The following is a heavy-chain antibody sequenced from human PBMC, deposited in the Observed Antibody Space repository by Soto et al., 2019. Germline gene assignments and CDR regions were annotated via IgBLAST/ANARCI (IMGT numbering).Heavy chain of an antibody. CDR3: ARDKYRGGLSPFDY. Sequence: QVQLVESGGGVVQPGRSLRLSCAASGFTFSSYGMHWVRQAPGKGLEWVAVIWYDGSNKYYADSVKGRFTISRDNSKNTLYLQMNSLRAEDTAVYYCARDKYRGGLSPFDYWGQGTLVTVSS. CDR2: IWYDGSNK. D-gene: IGHD3-16*01. CDR1: GFTFSSYG. V-gene: IGHV3-33*01. J-gene: IGHJ4*02.